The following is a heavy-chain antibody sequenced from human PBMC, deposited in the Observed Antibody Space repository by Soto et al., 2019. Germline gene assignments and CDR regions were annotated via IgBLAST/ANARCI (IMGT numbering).Heavy chain of an antibody. V-gene: IGHV3-21*01. CDR2: ISGSTSYI. CDR3: ARSDYPLGAFHI. D-gene: IGHD3-10*01. CDR1: GFPFSSYS. Sequence: PGGSLRLSCAASGFPFSSYSLNWVRQAPGKGLEWVSCISGSTSYIYYADSLKGRFTISRDNAKNSLYLQMNSLGAEDTAVYYCARSDYPLGAFHIWGQGTVVTVSS. J-gene: IGHJ3*02.